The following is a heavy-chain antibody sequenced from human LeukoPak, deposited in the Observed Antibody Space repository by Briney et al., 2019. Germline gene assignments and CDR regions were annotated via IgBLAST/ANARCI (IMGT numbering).Heavy chain of an antibody. Sequence: GGSLRLSCAASGFTFSTYCMNWVRQAPGKGLEWVSSISTTSRYIYYSDSVKGRFTISRDNAKNSLYLQMNSLRAEDAAVYYCAKDYSNPYTMDVWGQGTTVTVSS. D-gene: IGHD3-10*01. J-gene: IGHJ6*02. CDR3: AKDYSNPYTMDV. V-gene: IGHV3-21*01. CDR2: ISTTSRYI. CDR1: GFTFSTYC.